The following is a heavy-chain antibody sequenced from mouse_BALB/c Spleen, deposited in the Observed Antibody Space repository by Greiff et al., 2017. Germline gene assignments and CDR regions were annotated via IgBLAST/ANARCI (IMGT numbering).Heavy chain of an antibody. D-gene: IGHD2-2*01. V-gene: IGHV1-82*01. CDR1: GYAFSSSW. CDR3: ARIYYGYPDY. Sequence: QVQLQQSGPELVKPGASVKISCKASGYAFSSSWMNWVKQRPGQGLEWIGRIYPGDGDTNYNGKFKGKATLTADKSSSTAYMQLSSLTSVDSAVYFCARIYYGYPDYWGQGTTLTVSS. J-gene: IGHJ2*01. CDR2: IYPGDGDT.